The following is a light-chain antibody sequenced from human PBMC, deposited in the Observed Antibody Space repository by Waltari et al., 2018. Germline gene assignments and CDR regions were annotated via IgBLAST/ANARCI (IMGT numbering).Light chain of an antibody. Sequence: QSVLTQPPSASGTPGQRVTISCSGSGSNIGSNSVNWYQQVPGTAPKLLMYRNNQRPSGVPDRSPGSKSGTSASLAINWLQSEDEADYYCAAWDGSLNGVLFGGGTKLTVL. V-gene: IGLV1-44*01. J-gene: IGLJ2*01. CDR1: GSNIGSNS. CDR2: RNN. CDR3: AAWDGSLNGVL.